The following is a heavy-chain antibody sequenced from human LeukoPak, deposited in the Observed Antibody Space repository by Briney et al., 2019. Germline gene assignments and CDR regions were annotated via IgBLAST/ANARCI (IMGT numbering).Heavy chain of an antibody. D-gene: IGHD2-21*01. CDR3: ASGGNCGGDCYDY. J-gene: IGHJ4*02. CDR2: IHPSGST. Sequence: ASQTLSLTCTVSGDSSISGSYYWSWIRQPAGKGLEWIGRIHPSGSTNYNPSLKSRVTISVDTSKNQFSLNLGSVTAADTAVYYCASGGNCGGDCYDYWGQGTLVTVSS. V-gene: IGHV4-61*02. CDR1: GDSSISGSYY.